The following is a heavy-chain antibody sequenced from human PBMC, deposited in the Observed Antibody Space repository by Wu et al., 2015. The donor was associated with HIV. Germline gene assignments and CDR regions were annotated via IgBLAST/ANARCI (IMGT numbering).Heavy chain of an antibody. V-gene: IGHV1-69*12. CDR1: GDGFTSYA. D-gene: IGHD1-1*01. CDR3: VRGTETDTVGYYYYTLDV. Sequence: QVHLVQFGAEVKKPGSSVKVTCKASGDGFTSYAISWVRQAPGQGLEWMGGIIPMFGKPRYAQRFQDRVTITADEATSTVYMELSRLRSEDTAVYYCVRGTETDTVGYYYYTLDVWGHGTTVTVPS. CDR2: IIPMFGKP. J-gene: IGHJ6*02.